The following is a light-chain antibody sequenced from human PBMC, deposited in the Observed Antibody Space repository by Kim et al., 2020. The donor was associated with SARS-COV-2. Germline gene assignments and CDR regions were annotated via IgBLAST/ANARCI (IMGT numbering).Light chain of an antibody. CDR3: QQYYTWSALT. Sequence: SPGERATLSCRASQSVRGSLAWYQQRPGQAPRLRIYDASIRATGVPARFTGSGSGTEFTLTISSLQSEDFAVYFCQQYYTWSALTFGGGTKVDIK. CDR1: QSVRGS. CDR2: DAS. V-gene: IGKV3D-15*01. J-gene: IGKJ4*01.